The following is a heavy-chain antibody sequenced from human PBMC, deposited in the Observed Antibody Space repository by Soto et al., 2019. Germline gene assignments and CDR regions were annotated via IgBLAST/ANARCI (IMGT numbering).Heavy chain of an antibody. CDR1: GYTLTELS. D-gene: IGHD3-10*01. V-gene: IGHV1-24*01. J-gene: IGHJ4*02. CDR2: FDPEDGET. CDR3: ATDSERITMVRGVLGY. Sequence: ASVKVSCKVSGYTLTELSMHWVRQAPGKGLEWMGGFDPEDGETIYAQKFQGRVTMTEDTSTDTAYMELSSLRSEDTAVYYCATDSERITMVRGVLGYWGQGTLVTVSS.